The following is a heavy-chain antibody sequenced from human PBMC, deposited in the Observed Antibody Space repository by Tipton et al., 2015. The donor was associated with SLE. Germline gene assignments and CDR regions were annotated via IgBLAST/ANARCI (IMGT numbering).Heavy chain of an antibody. D-gene: IGHD4-23*01. CDR1: GGSFSGYY. Sequence: TLSLTCAVYGGSFSGYYWSWIRQPPGKGLEWIGEINHSGSTNYNPSLKSRVTISVDTSKNQFSLKLSSVTAADTAVYYCARGGGIEGLRWYYFDYWGQGTLVPVSS. CDR3: ARGGGIEGLRWYYFDY. V-gene: IGHV4-34*01. J-gene: IGHJ4*02. CDR2: INHSGST.